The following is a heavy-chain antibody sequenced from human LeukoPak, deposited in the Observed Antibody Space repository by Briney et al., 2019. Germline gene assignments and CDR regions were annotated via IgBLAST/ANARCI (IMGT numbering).Heavy chain of an antibody. CDR2: IDPTSGGT. J-gene: IGHJ4*02. Sequence: EASVKVSCKASGYTFTGYYMHWVRQAPGQGLGWMGWIDPTSGGTNHAQKFQGRVTMTRDTSISTAYMELSRLRSDDTAVYYCARLYGDYARADYWGQGTLVTVSS. V-gene: IGHV1-2*02. D-gene: IGHD4-17*01. CDR1: GYTFTGYY. CDR3: ARLYGDYARADY.